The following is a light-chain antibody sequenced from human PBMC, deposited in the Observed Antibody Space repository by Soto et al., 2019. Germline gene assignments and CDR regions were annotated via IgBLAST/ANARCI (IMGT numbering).Light chain of an antibody. CDR1: SSDVGGYNY. J-gene: IGLJ3*02. V-gene: IGLV2-14*01. Sequence: QSALTQPASVSGSPGQSITISCTRTSSDVGGYNYVSWYQQHPGKAPKLMIYEVSNRPSGVSNRFSGSKSGNTASLTISGLQAEDEADYYCSSFTSSHTGVFGGGTKLTVL. CDR2: EVS. CDR3: SSFTSSHTGV.